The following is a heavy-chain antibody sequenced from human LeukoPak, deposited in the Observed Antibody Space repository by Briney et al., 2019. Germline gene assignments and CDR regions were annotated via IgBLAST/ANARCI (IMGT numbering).Heavy chain of an antibody. CDR1: GFTFSDYY. D-gene: IGHD5-18*01. CDR2: ISSSGSTV. V-gene: IGHV3-11*04. J-gene: IGHJ4*02. CDR3: AREIKGGHTATFDY. Sequence: GGSLRLSCAASGFTFSDYYMSWIRQAPGKGLEWVSYISSSGSTVYYADSVKGRFTISRDNAKNSLYLQMNSLRAEDTAVYYCAREIKGGHTATFDYWGQGTLVTVSS.